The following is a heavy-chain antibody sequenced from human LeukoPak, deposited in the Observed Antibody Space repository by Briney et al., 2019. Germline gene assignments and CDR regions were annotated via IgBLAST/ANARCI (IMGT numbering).Heavy chain of an antibody. Sequence: SETLALIGAVSGGSISSYYWRWMRQPPGKGLEWIGYIYYSGSTNYNPSLKSRVTISVDTSKNQFSLKLSSVTAADTAVYYCARDHSEGPWGQGTLVTVSS. CDR3: ARDHSEGP. V-gene: IGHV4-59*01. J-gene: IGHJ5*02. CDR2: IYYSGST. CDR1: GGSISSYY.